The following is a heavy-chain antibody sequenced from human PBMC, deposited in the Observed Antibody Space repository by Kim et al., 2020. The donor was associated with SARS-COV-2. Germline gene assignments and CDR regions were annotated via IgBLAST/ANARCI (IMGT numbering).Heavy chain of an antibody. V-gene: IGHV4-61*02. Sequence: GPTTNHPTHKSRVTIAVATSKIQFSLRLRSVTAADTAVYYCARGGGYSYDYWGQGTLVTVSS. CDR3: ARGGGYSYDY. D-gene: IGHD5-18*01. CDR2: GPT. J-gene: IGHJ4*02.